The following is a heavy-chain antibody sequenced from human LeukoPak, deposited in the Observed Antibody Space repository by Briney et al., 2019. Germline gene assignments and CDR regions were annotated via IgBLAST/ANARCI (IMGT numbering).Heavy chain of an antibody. CDR2: IWYDGSNK. D-gene: IGHD5-24*01. Sequence: PGGSLRFSCAASGFIFSTYGIHWVRQAPGKGLEWVAVIWYDGSNKYYADSVKGRFTISRDNSKNTLYLQMNSLRAEDTAVYYCAKPKDDYNELYYFDYWGQGTLVTVSS. CDR1: GFIFSTYG. CDR3: AKPKDDYNELYYFDY. J-gene: IGHJ4*02. V-gene: IGHV3-33*06.